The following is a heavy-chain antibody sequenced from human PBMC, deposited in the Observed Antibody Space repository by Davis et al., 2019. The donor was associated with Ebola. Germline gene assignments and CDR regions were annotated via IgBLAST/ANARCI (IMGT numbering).Heavy chain of an antibody. CDR1: GFTFSSYG. J-gene: IGHJ4*02. CDR3: ARDYWGFLEWLYLDY. CDR2: ISYDGSNK. Sequence: GESLKISCAASGFTFSSYGMHWVRQAPGKGLELVAVISYDGSNKYYADSVKGRFTISRDNSKNTLYLQMNSLRAEDTAVYYCARDYWGFLEWLYLDYWGQGTLVTVSS. D-gene: IGHD3-3*01. V-gene: IGHV3-30*03.